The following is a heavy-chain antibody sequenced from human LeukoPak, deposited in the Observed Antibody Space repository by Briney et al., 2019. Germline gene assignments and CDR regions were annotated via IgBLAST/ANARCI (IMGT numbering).Heavy chain of an antibody. J-gene: IGHJ4*02. V-gene: IGHV3-23*01. CDR3: AKGHFGSGYHISFDY. CDR2: ISGSGGST. Sequence: GGSLRLSCAASGFTFSPYWMHWVRQVPGKGLEWVSAISGSGGSTYYADSVKGRFTISRDNSKNTLYLQMNSLRAEDTAVYYCAKGHFGSGYHISFDYWGQGTLVTVSS. D-gene: IGHD3-3*02. CDR1: GFTFSPYW.